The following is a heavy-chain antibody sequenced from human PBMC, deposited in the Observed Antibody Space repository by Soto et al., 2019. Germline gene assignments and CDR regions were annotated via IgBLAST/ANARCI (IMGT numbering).Heavy chain of an antibody. CDR2: INPNSGGT. D-gene: IGHD4-17*01. J-gene: IGHJ6*02. CDR3: ARASMTTVTRDYYYYGMDV. CDR1: GSTCPGYC. V-gene: IGHV1-2*04. Sequence: ASVKVSCKAYGSTCPGYCMHLVLQAPVQVLEWMGWINPNSGGTNYAQKFQGWVTMTRDTSISTAYMELSRLRSDDTAVYYCARASMTTVTRDYYYYGMDVWGQGTTVTVSS.